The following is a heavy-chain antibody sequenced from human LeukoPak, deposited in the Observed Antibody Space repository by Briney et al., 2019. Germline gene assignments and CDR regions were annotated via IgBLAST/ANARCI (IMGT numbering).Heavy chain of an antibody. D-gene: IGHD5-12*01. CDR1: GGTFSDYS. J-gene: IGHJ5*02. CDR2: IIPFVDGI. Sequence: SSVMVSCKAPGGTFSDYSISWVRQAPGQGLEWMGRIIPFVDGIHYAQKFQGRSTITADKATTAVYMELSSLRFDDTAVYYCVRSGYDYDWFDPWGQGTLVTVSS. V-gene: IGHV1-69*02. CDR3: VRSGYDYDWFDP.